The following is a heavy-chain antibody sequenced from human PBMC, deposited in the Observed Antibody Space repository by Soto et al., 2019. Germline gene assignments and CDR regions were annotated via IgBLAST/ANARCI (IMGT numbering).Heavy chain of an antibody. D-gene: IGHD3-3*01. CDR3: ARDRAYYDFWSGYFHYYYGMDV. V-gene: IGHV3-33*01. Sequence: SLRLSCAASGFTFSIYGMHWVRQAPGKGLEWVAVIWYDGSNKYCADSVKGRFTISRDNSKNTLYLQMNSLRAEDTAVYYCARDRAYYDFWSGYFHYYYGMDVWGQGTTVTVSS. CDR2: IWYDGSNK. J-gene: IGHJ6*02. CDR1: GFTFSIYG.